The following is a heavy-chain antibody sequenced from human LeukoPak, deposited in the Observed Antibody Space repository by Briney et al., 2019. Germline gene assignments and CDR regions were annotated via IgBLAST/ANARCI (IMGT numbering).Heavy chain of an antibody. V-gene: IGHV4-61*01. CDR2: IYTSGST. J-gene: IGHJ4*02. CDR1: GGSVSSGSYY. Sequence: KPSETLSLTCTVSGGSVSSGSYYWSWIRQPPGKGLEWIGRIYTSGSTNYNPSLKSRVTMSVDTSKNQFSLKLSSVTAADTAVYYCARDKGGVRSRWFGELLDQYYFDYWGQGTLVTVSS. D-gene: IGHD3-10*01. CDR3: ARDKGGVRSRWFGELLDQYYFDY.